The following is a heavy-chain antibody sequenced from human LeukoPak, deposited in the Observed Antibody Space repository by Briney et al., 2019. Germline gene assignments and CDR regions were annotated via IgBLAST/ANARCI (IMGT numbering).Heavy chain of an antibody. V-gene: IGHV4-30-2*01. Sequence: SETLSLTCTVSGGSVSSGGHYWSWIRQPPGKGLEWIGYVYQSGITYYSPSLKSRVTISVDRSKNHFSLELTSVTAADTVVYYCAREGRRYAFDIWDQGTMVTVSS. CDR1: GGSVSSGGHY. J-gene: IGHJ3*02. CDR2: VYQSGIT. CDR3: AREGRRYAFDI.